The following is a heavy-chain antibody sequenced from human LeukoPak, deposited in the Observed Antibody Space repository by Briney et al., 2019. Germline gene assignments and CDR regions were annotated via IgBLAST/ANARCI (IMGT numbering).Heavy chain of an antibody. J-gene: IGHJ4*02. D-gene: IGHD6-13*01. CDR3: ARGDSSSWYGYY. Sequence: SETLSLTCTVSGGSIRSSYYYWGWIRQPPGKGLEWIGSIYYSGSTYYNPSLKSRVTISVDTSKNQFSLKLSSVTAADTAVYYCARGDSSSWYGYYWGQGTLVTVSS. V-gene: IGHV4-39*07. CDR1: GGSIRSSYYY. CDR2: IYYSGST.